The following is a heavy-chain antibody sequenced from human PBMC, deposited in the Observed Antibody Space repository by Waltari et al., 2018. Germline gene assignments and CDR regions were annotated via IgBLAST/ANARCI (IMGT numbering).Heavy chain of an antibody. D-gene: IGHD3-10*01. Sequence: QVQLVQSEAEVRKPGASVKVSCQASGYNFIDYYVHWVRQAPGQGLEWMGWVNPNSGGTMYLRKFEGWVTFSTDTSVNTAYMEVTRLKSDDTATYFCARDSGAGSRRYGPYDAFDIWGQGTMVAVSS. CDR1: GYNFIDYY. CDR2: VNPNSGGT. J-gene: IGHJ3*02. V-gene: IGHV1-2*04. CDR3: ARDSGAGSRRYGPYDAFDI.